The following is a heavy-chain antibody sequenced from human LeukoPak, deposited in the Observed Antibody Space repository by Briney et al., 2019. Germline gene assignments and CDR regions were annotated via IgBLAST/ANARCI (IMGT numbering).Heavy chain of an antibody. J-gene: IGHJ4*02. Sequence: GGSLRLSCAASGFTFSSYWMSWVRQAPGKGLEWVANIKQDGSEKYCVDSVKGRFTISRDNAKNSLYLQMNSLRAEDTAVYYCARDQAAYCGGDCYSEDFDYWGQGTLVTVSS. CDR1: GFTFSSYW. CDR3: ARDQAAYCGGDCYSEDFDY. V-gene: IGHV3-7*01. CDR2: IKQDGSEK. D-gene: IGHD2-21*02.